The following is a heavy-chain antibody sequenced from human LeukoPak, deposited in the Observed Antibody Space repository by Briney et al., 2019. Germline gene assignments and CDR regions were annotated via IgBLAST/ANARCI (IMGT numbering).Heavy chain of an antibody. Sequence: GSLSLSCAASGFTFGDYAMSWFRQAPGKGLEWVGFIRSKAYGGTTEYAASVKGRFTISRDDSKSIAYLQMNSLKTEDTAVYYCTRERALYGDYLYFDYWGQGTLVTVSS. CDR3: TRERALYGDYLYFDY. CDR1: GFTFGDYA. CDR2: IRSKAYGGTT. V-gene: IGHV3-49*03. D-gene: IGHD4-17*01. J-gene: IGHJ4*02.